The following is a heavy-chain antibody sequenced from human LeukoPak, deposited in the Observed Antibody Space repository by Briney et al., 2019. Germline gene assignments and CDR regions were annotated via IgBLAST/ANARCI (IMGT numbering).Heavy chain of an antibody. J-gene: IGHJ4*02. CDR3: VRYEWNYPDY. V-gene: IGHV3-74*01. CDR1: GLTFSGYW. D-gene: IGHD1-7*01. CDR2: IYSDGSDT. Sequence: GGSLRLSCAASGLTFSGYWMYWVRQAPGKGLVWVSGIYSDGSDTRYADSVKGRFTISRDNAKDTLFLQMNSLRAEDTAVYYCVRYEWNYPDYWGQGTLVTVSS.